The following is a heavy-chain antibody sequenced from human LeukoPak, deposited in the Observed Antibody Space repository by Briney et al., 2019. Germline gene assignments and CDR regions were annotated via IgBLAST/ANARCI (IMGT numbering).Heavy chain of an antibody. J-gene: IGHJ6*02. CDR1: GYNFTSSF. CDR3: AIAAAGTFYYYYYYGMDV. V-gene: IGHV1-46*01. CDR2: IIPILGIA. D-gene: IGHD6-13*01. Sequence: ASVKVSCKASGYNFTSSFIHWVRQAPGQGLEWMGRIIPILGIANYAQKFQGRVTMTRNTSISTAYMELSSLRSEDTAVYYCAIAAAGTFYYYYYYGMDVWGQGTTVTVSS.